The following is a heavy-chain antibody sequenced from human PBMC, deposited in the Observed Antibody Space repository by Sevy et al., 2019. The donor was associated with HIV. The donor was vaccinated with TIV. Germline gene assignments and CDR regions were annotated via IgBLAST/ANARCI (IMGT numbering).Heavy chain of an antibody. CDR3: ARDSTTRPRVLDY. CDR2: IYFTGNT. D-gene: IGHD1-1*01. V-gene: IGHV4-59*01. CDR1: GGSISSYF. J-gene: IGHJ4*02. Sequence: SENLSLTCSVSGGSISSYFWTWVRQSPGKGLEWIGNIYFTGNTDYSPSLKSRVTLSPDTSKSQFSLTLKSVTAADTAIYFCARDSTTRPRVLDYWGQGTLVSVSS.